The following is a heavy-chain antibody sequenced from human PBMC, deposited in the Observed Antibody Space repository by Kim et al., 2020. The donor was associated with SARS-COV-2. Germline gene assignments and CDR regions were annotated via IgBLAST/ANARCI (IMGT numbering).Heavy chain of an antibody. Sequence: SETLSLTCSVSGGSISRSRYYWGWIRQPPGKPLEWVASIYYSGSTSYNPSLKSRVSISVDTSTNHFSLRLSSVTAADTAVYYCARHPPSSPWYGASYYF. CDR3: ARHPPSSPWYGASYYF. CDR2: IYYSGST. D-gene: IGHD2-2*01. V-gene: IGHV4-39*01. J-gene: IGHJ4*01. CDR1: GGSISRSRYY.